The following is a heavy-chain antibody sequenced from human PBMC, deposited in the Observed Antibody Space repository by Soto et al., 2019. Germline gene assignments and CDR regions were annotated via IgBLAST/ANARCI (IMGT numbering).Heavy chain of an antibody. D-gene: IGHD6-19*01. CDR3: ARTYSSGWYFDY. J-gene: IGHJ4*02. CDR1: GGSFSGYY. CDR2: INHSGST. Sequence: QVQLQQWGAGLLKPSETLSLTCAVYGGSFSGYYWSWIRQPPGKGLEWIGEINHSGSTNYNPSLKSRVTISVDTSKNQFSLKLSSVTAAATAVYYCARTYSSGWYFDYWGQGTLVTVSS. V-gene: IGHV4-34*01.